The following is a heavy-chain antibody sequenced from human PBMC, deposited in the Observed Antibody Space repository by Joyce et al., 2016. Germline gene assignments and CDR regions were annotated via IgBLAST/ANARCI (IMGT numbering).Heavy chain of an antibody. CDR1: GFTFRSYA. D-gene: IGHD3-10*01. J-gene: IGHJ4*02. Sequence: EVHLLESGGGLVQPGGSLRLSCATSGFTFRSYAVSWVRQAPGKGREWVSSESGAGRFTFYAGAGKGGFTICRDVSRNALYLQMNGLRAEDTAVYYCARDKARGVTRNRGPGPHESVDYWGEGTLVTVSS. CDR3: ARDKARGVTRNRGPGPHESVDY. V-gene: IGHV3-23*01. CDR2: ESGAGRFT.